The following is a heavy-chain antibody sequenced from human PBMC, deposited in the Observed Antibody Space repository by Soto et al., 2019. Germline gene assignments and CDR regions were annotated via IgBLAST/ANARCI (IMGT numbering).Heavy chain of an antibody. CDR1: GGTSNS. CDR2: IITSLGEE. D-gene: IGHD3-16*01. CDR3: AREGGLYYIDC. Sequence: QVQPVQSGAEVTKPGSSVRVSCKTSGGTSNSVSWVRLAPGQGLEWMGRIITSLGEETYAQKFQGRVTITADRSTNTVYMGLTSLRPEDTAVYFCAREGGLYYIDCWGQGTLVTVSA. J-gene: IGHJ4*02. V-gene: IGHV1-69*08.